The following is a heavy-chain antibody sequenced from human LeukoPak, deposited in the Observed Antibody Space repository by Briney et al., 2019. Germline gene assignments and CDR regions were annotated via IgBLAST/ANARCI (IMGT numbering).Heavy chain of an antibody. V-gene: IGHV1-8*01. CDR1: GYTFTSYD. D-gene: IGHD3-3*01. CDR3: ARSNLRSGFTSPIRY. CDR2: MNPNSGNT. J-gene: IGHJ4*02. Sequence: ASVKVSCKASGYTFTSYDINWVRQATGQGREWMGWMNPNSGNTGYAQKFQGRVTMTRNTSISTAYMELSSLRSEDTAVYYCARSNLRSGFTSPIRYWGQGTLVTVSS.